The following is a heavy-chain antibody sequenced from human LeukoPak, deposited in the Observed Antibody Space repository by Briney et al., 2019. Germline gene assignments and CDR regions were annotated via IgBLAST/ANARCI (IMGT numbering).Heavy chain of an antibody. D-gene: IGHD3-3*01. CDR1: GFTFRSYS. CDR3: ARALYDFWSGYYPIFDY. J-gene: IGHJ4*02. Sequence: GGSLRLSCAASGFTFRSYSMNWVRQAPGKGLEWVSYISSSSDYRCYADSVKGRFTISRDNAKNSLYLQMSSLRAEDTAVYYCARALYDFWSGYYPIFDYWGQGTLVTVSS. V-gene: IGHV3-21*01. CDR2: ISSSSDYR.